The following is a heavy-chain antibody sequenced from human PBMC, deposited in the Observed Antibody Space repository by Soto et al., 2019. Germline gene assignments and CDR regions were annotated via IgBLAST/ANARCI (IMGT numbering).Heavy chain of an antibody. CDR3: AKDLDYGDYLWSDY. V-gene: IGHV3-23*01. Sequence: PGGSLRLSCAASGFTFSSYAMSWVRQAPGKGLEWVSAISGSGGSTYYAGSVKGRFTISRDNSKNTLYLQMNSLRAEDTAVYYCAKDLDYGDYLWSDYWGQGTLVTVSS. CDR1: GFTFSSYA. D-gene: IGHD4-17*01. CDR2: ISGSGGST. J-gene: IGHJ4*02.